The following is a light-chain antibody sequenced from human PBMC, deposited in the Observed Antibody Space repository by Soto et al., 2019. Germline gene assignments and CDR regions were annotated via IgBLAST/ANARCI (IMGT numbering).Light chain of an antibody. Sequence: QSALTQPASVSGSPGQSITISCTGTSSDVGGYNFVSWYQQHPGEAPKLMIYEVDYRPSGVSNRFSGSRSGNTASLTISGLQAEDEADYYRSSYSSSSTWVFGGGTKLTVL. CDR2: EVD. V-gene: IGLV2-14*01. CDR3: SSYSSSSTWV. J-gene: IGLJ3*02. CDR1: SSDVGGYNF.